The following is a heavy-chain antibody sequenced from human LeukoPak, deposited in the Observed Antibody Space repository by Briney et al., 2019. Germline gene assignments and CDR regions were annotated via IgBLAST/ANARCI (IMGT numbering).Heavy chain of an antibody. CDR3: ARDTSLSTHDY. Sequence: GGSLRLSCTASGFTFSSYGMHWVRQAPGKGLEWVANIKQDGSEKYYVDSVKGRFTISRDNAKNSLYLQMNSLRAEDTAVYYCARDTSLSTHDYWGQGTLVTVSS. CDR1: GFTFSSYG. D-gene: IGHD2-2*01. V-gene: IGHV3-7*01. J-gene: IGHJ4*02. CDR2: IKQDGSEK.